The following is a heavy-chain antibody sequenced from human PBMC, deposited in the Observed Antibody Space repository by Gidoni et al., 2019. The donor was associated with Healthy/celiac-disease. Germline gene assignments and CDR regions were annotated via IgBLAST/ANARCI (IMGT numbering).Heavy chain of an antibody. J-gene: IGHJ5*02. Sequence: QVQLVESGGGVVQPGRSLRLSCAASGFTFSSYGMHWVRQAPGKGLEWVAVISYDGSNKYYADSVKGRFTISRDNSKNTLYLQMNSLRAEDTAVYYCAKGRYCSSTSCASPFDPWGQGTLVTVSS. V-gene: IGHV3-30*18. CDR2: ISYDGSNK. CDR1: GFTFSSYG. CDR3: AKGRYCSSTSCASPFDP. D-gene: IGHD2-2*01.